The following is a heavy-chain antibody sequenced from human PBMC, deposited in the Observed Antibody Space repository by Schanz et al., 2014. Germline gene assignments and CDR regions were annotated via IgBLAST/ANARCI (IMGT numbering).Heavy chain of an antibody. CDR2: ISGSGGST. CDR1: GFTFSSYA. V-gene: IGHV3-23*04. D-gene: IGHD6-13*01. J-gene: IGHJ4*02. CDR3: ARGLIAAAGGAFDY. Sequence: VQLVESGGGVVQPGRSLRLSCAASGFTFSSYAMSWVRQAPGKGLEWVSAISGSGGSTYYADSVKGRFTMSRDNSKNTLYLQMNSLRAGDAAVYYCARGLIAAAGGAFDYWGQGTLVAVSA.